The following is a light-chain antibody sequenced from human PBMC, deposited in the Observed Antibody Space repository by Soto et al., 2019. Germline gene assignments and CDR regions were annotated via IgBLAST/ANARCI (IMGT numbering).Light chain of an antibody. CDR2: KAS. CDR1: QSISSW. V-gene: IGKV1-5*03. Sequence: DIQMTQSPSILSASVGDRVTITCRASQSISSWLAWYQQKPGKAPKLLIYKASSLESGVPSRFSGSGSGTEFTLTISSLQPDDFATYYCQQYNSYPGTFGQGTKVEIK. J-gene: IGKJ1*01. CDR3: QQYNSYPGT.